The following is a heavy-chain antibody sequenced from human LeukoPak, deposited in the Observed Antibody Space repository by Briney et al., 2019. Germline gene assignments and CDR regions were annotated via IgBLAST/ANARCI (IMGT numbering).Heavy chain of an antibody. J-gene: IGHJ5*02. D-gene: IGHD3-10*01. CDR1: GGSISSYY. CDR3: AREEVAGWFGKKSTKGFDP. Sequence: SETLSLTCTVSGGSISSYYWSWIRQPPGKGLEWIGYIYYSGSTNYNPSLKSRVTISVDTSKNQFSLQLNSVTPEDTAVYYCAREEVAGWFGKKSTKGFDPWGQGTLVTVSS. CDR2: IYYSGST. V-gene: IGHV4-59*12.